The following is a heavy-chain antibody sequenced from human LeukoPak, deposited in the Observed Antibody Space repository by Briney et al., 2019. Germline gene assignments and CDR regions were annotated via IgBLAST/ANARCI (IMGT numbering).Heavy chain of an antibody. Sequence: GGSLRLSCAASGFSFTSYAMSWVRQAPGKGLEWVSAISGSGGSTYYADAVKGRFTVSRDNAKRSLYLQIESLRDDDTAVYHCALGTINKDYYFGMDVWGQGTTVTVSS. CDR2: ISGSGGST. CDR1: GFSFTSYA. D-gene: IGHD2-8*01. J-gene: IGHJ6*02. V-gene: IGHV3-23*01. CDR3: ALGTINKDYYFGMDV.